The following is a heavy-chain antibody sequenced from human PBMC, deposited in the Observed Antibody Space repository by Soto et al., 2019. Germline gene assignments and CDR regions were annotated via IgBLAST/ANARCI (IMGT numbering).Heavy chain of an antibody. J-gene: IGHJ5*02. CDR3: ARVYL. V-gene: IGHV3-74*01. CDR2: INGDGSST. Sequence: GGSLRLSCAASGFTFSSYGMSWVRQAPGKGLEWASGINGDGSSTSYADSVKGRFTISRDNPKNTLYLQMNSLRAEDTAVYYCARVYLWGQGTLVTVSS. CDR1: GFTFSSYG.